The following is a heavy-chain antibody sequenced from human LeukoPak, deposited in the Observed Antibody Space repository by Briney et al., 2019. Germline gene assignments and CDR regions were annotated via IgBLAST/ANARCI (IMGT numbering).Heavy chain of an antibody. Sequence: ASVKVSCKASGYTFTNYGINWVRQATGQGLEWMGWMNPNSGNTGYAQKFQGRVTMTRNTSISTAYMELSSLRSEDTAVYYCARGTREAVAGRQRYWFDPWGQGTLVTVSS. CDR1: GYTFTNYG. CDR3: ARGTREAVAGRQRYWFDP. J-gene: IGHJ5*02. CDR2: MNPNSGNT. V-gene: IGHV1-8*02. D-gene: IGHD6-19*01.